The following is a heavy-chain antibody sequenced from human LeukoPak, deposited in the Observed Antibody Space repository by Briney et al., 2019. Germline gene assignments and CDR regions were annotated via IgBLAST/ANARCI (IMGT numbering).Heavy chain of an antibody. CDR3: ARVGAVKYYYMDV. V-gene: IGHV3-7*01. CDR1: GFTFSNAW. CDR2: IKQDGSEK. D-gene: IGHD4-17*01. Sequence: GSLRLSCAASGFTFSNAWMSWVRQAPGKGLEWVANIKQDGSEKYYVDSVKGRFTISRDNAKNSLYLQVNSLRAEDTAVYYCARVGAVKYYYMDVWGKGTTVTVSS. J-gene: IGHJ6*03.